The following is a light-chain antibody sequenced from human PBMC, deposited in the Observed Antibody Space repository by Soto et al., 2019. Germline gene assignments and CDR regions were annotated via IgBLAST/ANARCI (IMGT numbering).Light chain of an antibody. Sequence: EIVLTQSPGTLSLSPGERATLSCRASQSVSSSYLAWFQQKPGQAPRLLIYGASSRATGIPDRFSGSGSGTDXXXXIXXLXPEDFAVYYCQQYGSSSWTFGQGTKVEIK. J-gene: IGKJ1*01. CDR1: QSVSSSY. CDR2: GAS. CDR3: QQYGSSSWT. V-gene: IGKV3-20*01.